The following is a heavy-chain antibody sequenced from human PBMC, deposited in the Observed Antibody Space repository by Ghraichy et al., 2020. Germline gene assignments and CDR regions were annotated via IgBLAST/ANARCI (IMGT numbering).Heavy chain of an antibody. J-gene: IGHJ4*02. V-gene: IGHV4-34*01. CDR2: INHSGTT. D-gene: IGHD3-22*01. CDR1: GGSFSGYY. Sequence: SETLSLTCAVYGGSFSGYYWSWIRQPPGKGLEWIGEINHSGTTNYNPSLKSRVTISVDTSKNQFSLKLSSVTAADTAVYYCAIETRSGGYLFDYWGRLILVTV. CDR3: AIETRSGGYLFDY.